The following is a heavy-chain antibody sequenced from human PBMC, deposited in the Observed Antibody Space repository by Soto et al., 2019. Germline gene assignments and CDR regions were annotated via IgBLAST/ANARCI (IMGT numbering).Heavy chain of an antibody. CDR2: IIPIFGTA. CDR3: AGGRDGFYYYYYGMDV. D-gene: IGHD5-12*01. Sequence: SVKVSCKASGGTFSSYAISWVRQAPGQGLEWMGGIIPIFGTANYAQKFQGRVTITADESTSTAYMELSSLRSEDTAVYYCAGGRDGFYYYYYGMDVWGQGTTVTVSS. V-gene: IGHV1-69*13. J-gene: IGHJ6*02. CDR1: GGTFSSYA.